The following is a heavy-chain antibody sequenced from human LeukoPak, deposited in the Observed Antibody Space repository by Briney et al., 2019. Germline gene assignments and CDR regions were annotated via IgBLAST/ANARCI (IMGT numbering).Heavy chain of an antibody. D-gene: IGHD2-15*01. J-gene: IGHJ4*02. CDR1: GYTFTSYG. Sequence: ASVKVSCKASGYTFTSYGISWVRQAPGQGLEWMGWISAYNGNTNYAQKLQGRVTMTTDTSTSTAYMELRGLRSDDTAVYYCARARAGRFSVVAATLKGAYFDYWGQGTLVTVSS. V-gene: IGHV1-18*01. CDR2: ISAYNGNT. CDR3: ARARAGRFSVVAATLKGAYFDY.